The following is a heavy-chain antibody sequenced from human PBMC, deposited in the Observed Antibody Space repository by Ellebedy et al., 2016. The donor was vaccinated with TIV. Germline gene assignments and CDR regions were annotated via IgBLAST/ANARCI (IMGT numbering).Heavy chain of an antibody. J-gene: IGHJ6*02. CDR1: GGTFSSYA. CDR2: FIPVFDLS. V-gene: IGHV1-69*13. D-gene: IGHD2-2*01. CDR3: ASGAFQSASWELDYHFFGVDV. Sequence: AASVKVSCKSSGGTFSSYAISWVRQAPGQGLEWMGGFIPVFDLSNYAQKFQGRVTITADESTSTAYMELSSLRSDDTAVYYCASGAFQSASWELDYHFFGVDVWGRGTTITVSS.